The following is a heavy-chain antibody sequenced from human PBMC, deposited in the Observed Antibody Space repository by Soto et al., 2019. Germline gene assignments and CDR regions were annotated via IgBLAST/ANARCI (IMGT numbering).Heavy chain of an antibody. Sequence: QVQLVESGGGVVQPGRSLRLSCAASGFTFSSYGMHWVRQAPGKGLEWVAVISYDGSNKYYADSVKGRFTISRDNSKNTLYLQMNSLRAEDTAVYYCARGDYDILTGSIFDYWGQGTLVTVSS. CDR2: ISYDGSNK. J-gene: IGHJ4*02. CDR3: ARGDYDILTGSIFDY. D-gene: IGHD3-9*01. V-gene: IGHV3-33*01. CDR1: GFTFSSYG.